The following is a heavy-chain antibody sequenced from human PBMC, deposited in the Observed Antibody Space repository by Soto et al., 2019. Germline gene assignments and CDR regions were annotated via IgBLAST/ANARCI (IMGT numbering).Heavy chain of an antibody. Sequence: QVQLVESGGGVVQPGRSLRLSCAASGFTFSSDGMHWVRQAPGKGLEWVAVIWYDGSNKYYADSVKGRFTISRDNSKNTLYLQMNSLRAEDTAVYYCARDIDSSGYYAPTKYGMDVWGQGTTVTVSS. J-gene: IGHJ6*02. V-gene: IGHV3-33*01. CDR2: IWYDGSNK. D-gene: IGHD3-22*01. CDR1: GFTFSSDG. CDR3: ARDIDSSGYYAPTKYGMDV.